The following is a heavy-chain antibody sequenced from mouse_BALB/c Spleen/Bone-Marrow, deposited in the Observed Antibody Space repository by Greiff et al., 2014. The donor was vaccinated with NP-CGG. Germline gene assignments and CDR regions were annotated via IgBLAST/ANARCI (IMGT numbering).Heavy chain of an antibody. CDR3: AKLTWDEGDY. D-gene: IGHD4-1*01. Sequence: VQLQQSGPGLVAPSQSLSNTCTVSGFSLTDYGVSWIRQPPGKGLEWLGVIWGAGITYYNSALKSRLSISKDNSKSQVFLKMNSLQTDDTAMYYCAKLTWDEGDYWGQGTTLTVSS. J-gene: IGHJ2*01. CDR2: IWGAGIT. V-gene: IGHV2-6-5*01. CDR1: GFSLTDYG.